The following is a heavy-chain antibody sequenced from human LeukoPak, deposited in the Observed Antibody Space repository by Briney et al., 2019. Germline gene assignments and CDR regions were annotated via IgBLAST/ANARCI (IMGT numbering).Heavy chain of an antibody. CDR2: IYYTGST. D-gene: IGHD3-22*01. CDR1: GGSIISYY. V-gene: IGHV4-59*12. J-gene: IGHJ3*02. CDR3: ARDSSYYDSRGNDAFDI. Sequence: SETLSLTCTVSGGSIISYYWSWIRQPPGKGLEWIGYIYYTGSTNYKPSLKSRVTISVDTAKNQFSLKLSSVTAADTAVYYCARDSSYYDSRGNDAFDIWGQGTMVTVSS.